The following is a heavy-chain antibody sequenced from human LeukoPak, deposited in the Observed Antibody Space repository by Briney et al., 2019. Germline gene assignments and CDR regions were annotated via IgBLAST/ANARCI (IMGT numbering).Heavy chain of an antibody. J-gene: IGHJ5*02. Sequence: SQTLSLTCAVSGGSISSGGYSWSWIRQPPGKGLEWIGYIHHSGSTYYNPSLKRRVTISVERSRNQFTLKLSSVTAAHTAVHYCARAQTGYYDFWSGYSPRVPNWFAPWGQGTLVTVSS. CDR2: IHHSGST. V-gene: IGHV4-30-2*01. CDR1: GGSISSGGYS. D-gene: IGHD3-3*01. CDR3: ARAQTGYYDFWSGYSPRVPNWFAP.